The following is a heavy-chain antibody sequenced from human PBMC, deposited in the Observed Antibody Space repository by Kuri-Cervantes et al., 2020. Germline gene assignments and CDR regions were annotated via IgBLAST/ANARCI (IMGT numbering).Heavy chain of an antibody. V-gene: IGHV3-11*01. Sequence: GESLRLSCAASGFTFSDYYMTWIRQAPGKGLEWVSYISSSGNTIYYADSVKGRFTISRDNAKNSLYLQMNSLRAEDTALYYCAKDIGTAGHHGNDYWGQGTLVTVSS. CDR3: AKDIGTAGHHGNDY. D-gene: IGHD6-13*01. CDR2: ISSSGNTI. CDR1: GFTFSDYY. J-gene: IGHJ4*02.